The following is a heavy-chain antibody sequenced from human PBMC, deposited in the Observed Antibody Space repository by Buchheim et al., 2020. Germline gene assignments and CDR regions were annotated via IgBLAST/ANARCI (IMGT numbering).Heavy chain of an antibody. Sequence: QVQLQQWGAGLLKPSETLSLTCAVYGGSFSGYYWSWIRQPPGKGLEWIGEINHSGSTNYNPSLKSRVTISVDMSKNQFSLKLSSVTAADTAVYYCARRYLVVVAARLKGWFDPWGQGTL. D-gene: IGHD2-15*01. V-gene: IGHV4-34*01. J-gene: IGHJ5*02. CDR1: GGSFSGYY. CDR3: ARRYLVVVAARLKGWFDP. CDR2: INHSGST.